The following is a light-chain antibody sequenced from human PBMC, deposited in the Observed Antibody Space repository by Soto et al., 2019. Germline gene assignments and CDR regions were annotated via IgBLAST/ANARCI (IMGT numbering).Light chain of an antibody. CDR3: QQRSIWPTWT. J-gene: IGKJ1*01. CDR2: DAS. V-gene: IGKV3-11*01. Sequence: EIVMPQSPATLSVSPGERATLTCRASQSVSNFLAWYQHKPGQAPRLLIYDASIRAAGVPARFSGIGSGTDFSLTISSLETEDFAIYYCQQRSIWPTWTFCQGTKVDIK. CDR1: QSVSNF.